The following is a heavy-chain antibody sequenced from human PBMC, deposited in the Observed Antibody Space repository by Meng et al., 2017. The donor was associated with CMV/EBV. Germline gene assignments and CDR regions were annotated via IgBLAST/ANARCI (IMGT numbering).Heavy chain of an antibody. J-gene: IGHJ4*02. CDR1: GFTFSDYD. CDR3: VRSSGWSLFDY. D-gene: IGHD6-19*01. Sequence: QVQLVQFGAEMKKPGASVKVSCTTSGFTFSDYDIHWVRQAPGQGLEWMGWVNSNNDATNYARKFQGRVSMTRDTSISTAHMELSRLMSDDTAVYYCVRSSGWSLFDYWGQGTLVTVSS. CDR2: VNSNNDAT. V-gene: IGHV1-2*02.